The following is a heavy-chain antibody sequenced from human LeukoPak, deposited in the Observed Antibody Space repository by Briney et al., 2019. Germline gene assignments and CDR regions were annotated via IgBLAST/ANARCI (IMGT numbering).Heavy chain of an antibody. CDR2: ISYDGSNK. CDR1: GFTFSSYG. D-gene: IGHD3-22*01. Sequence: PGRSLRLSCAASGFTFSSYGMHWARQAPGKGLEWVAVISYDGSNKYYADSVKGRFTISRDNSKNTLYLQMNSLRAEDTAVYYCAKDSPGSGYYRHFDYWGQGTLVTVSS. CDR3: AKDSPGSGYYRHFDY. J-gene: IGHJ4*02. V-gene: IGHV3-30*18.